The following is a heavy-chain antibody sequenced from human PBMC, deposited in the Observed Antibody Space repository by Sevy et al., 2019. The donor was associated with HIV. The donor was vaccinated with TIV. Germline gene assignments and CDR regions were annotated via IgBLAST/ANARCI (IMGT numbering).Heavy chain of an antibody. CDR1: GLTFRNYG. J-gene: IGHJ1*01. CDR3: ARGRGCITVVPAAMED. Sequence: GGSLRLSCVASGLTFRNYGMHWVRQAPGRGLEWLAVILNDGSKTYYGDSVKGRVTISRDNSQNTVYLQMNSLRPEDTAVYYCARGRGCITVVPAAMEDWGQGTLVTVSS. V-gene: IGHV3-30*03. D-gene: IGHD3-10*01. CDR2: ILNDGSKT.